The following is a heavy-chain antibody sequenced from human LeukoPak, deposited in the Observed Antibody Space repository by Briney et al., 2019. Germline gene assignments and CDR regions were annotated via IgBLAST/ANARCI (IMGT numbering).Heavy chain of an antibody. J-gene: IGHJ4*02. CDR2: IGTSGGDI. CDR1: GFIFSSYV. Sequence: PGGSLRLSCAASGFIFSSYVMIWVRQAPGKGLEWVSIIGTSGGDIHYADSVKGRFSISRDNSKNTLSLQMNSLRVDDTAVYYCARDPNWGSAYWGQGTLVTVSS. CDR3: ARDPNWGSAY. V-gene: IGHV3-23*01. D-gene: IGHD7-27*01.